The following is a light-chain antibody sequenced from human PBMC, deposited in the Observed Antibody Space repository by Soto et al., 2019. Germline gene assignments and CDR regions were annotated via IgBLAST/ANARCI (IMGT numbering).Light chain of an antibody. CDR3: QSYDSSLSGSV. J-gene: IGLJ3*02. Sequence: QSVLTQPPSVSGAPGQRVTISCTGSSSNIGAGHDVHWYQQTPGTAPKLLIYGDTTRPSGVPDRFSGSKSGTSASLAITGLQAEDEADYYCQSYDSSLSGSVFGGGPKVTVL. V-gene: IGLV1-40*01. CDR2: GDT. CDR1: SSNIGAGHD.